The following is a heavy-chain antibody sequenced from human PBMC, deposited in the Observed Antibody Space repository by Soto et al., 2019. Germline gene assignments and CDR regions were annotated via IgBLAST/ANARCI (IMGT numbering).Heavy chain of an antibody. Sequence: GGSLRLSCAASGFIFSNYAMSWVRQAPGKGLEWVSAISGSGGSTYYADSVKGRFTISRDNSKNTLFLQMNSLRAEDTAVYYCAITSRDYYDSSGYPWGQGTQVTVSS. CDR1: GFIFSNYA. J-gene: IGHJ5*02. D-gene: IGHD3-22*01. CDR3: AITSRDYYDSSGYP. CDR2: ISGSGGST. V-gene: IGHV3-23*01.